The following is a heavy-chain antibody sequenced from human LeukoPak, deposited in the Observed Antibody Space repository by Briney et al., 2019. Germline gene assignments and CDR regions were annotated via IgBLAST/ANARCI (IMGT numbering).Heavy chain of an antibody. CDR3: ARDRTIVPRGGFYY. V-gene: IGHV1-2*02. D-gene: IGHD2-2*01. CDR2: INPNSGGT. Sequence: ASVKVSCKASGYIFTGYYMHWVRQAPGQGLEWMGWINPNSGGTNYAQKFQGRVTMTRDTSISTAYMELSRLRSDDTAVYYCARDRTIVPRGGFYYWGQGTLVTVSS. J-gene: IGHJ4*02. CDR1: GYIFTGYY.